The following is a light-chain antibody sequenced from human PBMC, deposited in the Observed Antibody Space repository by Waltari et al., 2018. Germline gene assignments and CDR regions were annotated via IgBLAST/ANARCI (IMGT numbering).Light chain of an antibody. J-gene: IGKJ1*01. V-gene: IGKV3-15*01. CDR1: QSVTSN. Sequence: EIVMTQSPAPLSLSQGERATLSCRASQSVTSNLAWYQQKPGQAPRLLIYGASTRAAGIPVRFSGSGSGTEFTLTVSGLQSEDFAIYYCQQYNDWPPWTFGQGTKVEIK. CDR3: QQYNDWPPWT. CDR2: GAS.